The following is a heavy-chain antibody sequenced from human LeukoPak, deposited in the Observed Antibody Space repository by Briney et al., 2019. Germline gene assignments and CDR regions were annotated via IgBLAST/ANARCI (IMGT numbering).Heavy chain of an antibody. Sequence: SETLSLTCTVSGDSIRSNNYYWGWIRQPPWKGLEWIGSIYDTGSTFYNPSLKSRVIISVDTSKNQFSLKLSSVTAADTAVYYCQSRFLEWLLDYWGQGTLVTVSS. CDR3: QSRFLEWLLDY. CDR1: GDSIRSNNYY. V-gene: IGHV4-39*01. CDR2: IYDTGST. D-gene: IGHD3-3*01. J-gene: IGHJ4*02.